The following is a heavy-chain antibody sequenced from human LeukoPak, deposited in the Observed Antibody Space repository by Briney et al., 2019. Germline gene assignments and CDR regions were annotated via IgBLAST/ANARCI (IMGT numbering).Heavy chain of an antibody. CDR3: ARRRKYYYGSGSYLY. CDR2: INHSGST. D-gene: IGHD3-10*01. J-gene: IGHJ4*02. V-gene: IGHV4-34*01. CDR1: GGSFSGYY. Sequence: SETLSLTCAVYGGSFSGYYWSWIRQPPGKGLEWIGEINHSGSTNYNPSLKSRVTISVDTSKNQFSLKLSSVTAADTAVYYCARRRKYYYGSGSYLYWGQGTLVTVSS.